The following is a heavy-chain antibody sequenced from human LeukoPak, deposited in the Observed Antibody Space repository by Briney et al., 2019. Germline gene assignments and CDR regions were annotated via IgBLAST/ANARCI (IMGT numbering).Heavy chain of an antibody. D-gene: IGHD5-24*01. J-gene: IGHJ4*02. CDR2: IYYSGST. CDR1: GGSISSGDYY. CDR3: ARVLVEMATIFDY. V-gene: IGHV4-30-4*01. Sequence: PSQTLSLTCTVSGGSISSGDYYWSWIRQPPGKGLEWIGYIYYSGSTYYNPSLKSRVTISVDTSKNQVSLKLSSVTAADTAVYYCARVLVEMATIFDYWGQGTLVTVSS.